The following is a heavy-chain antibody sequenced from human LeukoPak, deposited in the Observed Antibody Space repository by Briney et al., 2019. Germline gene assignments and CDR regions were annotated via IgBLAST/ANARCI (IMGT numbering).Heavy chain of an antibody. CDR2: IKSKTDGGTT. Sequence: GGSLRLSCAASGFTLSNAWMRCVRQAPGKGLEWVGRIKSKTDGGTTDYAAPVKGRFTISRDDSKNTLYLQMNSLKTEDTAVYYCTTEYYDILTGYFPTDYWGQGTLVTVSS. CDR3: TTEYYDILTGYFPTDY. CDR1: GFTLSNAW. J-gene: IGHJ4*02. V-gene: IGHV3-15*01. D-gene: IGHD3-9*01.